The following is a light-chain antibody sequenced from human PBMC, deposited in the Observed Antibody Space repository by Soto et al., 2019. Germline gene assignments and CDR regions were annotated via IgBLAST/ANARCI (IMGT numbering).Light chain of an antibody. V-gene: IGLV2-14*01. Sequence: SALTQPDSVSGSPGQSITISCTGTSSDVGGYNYVSWYQQHPGKAPKLIIFEVSYRPSGISNRFSASKSGDTASLTISGLQADDEADYYCCSYTDSRTHIFGSGTKVTVL. CDR3: CSYTDSRTHI. CDR1: SSDVGGYNY. J-gene: IGLJ1*01. CDR2: EVS.